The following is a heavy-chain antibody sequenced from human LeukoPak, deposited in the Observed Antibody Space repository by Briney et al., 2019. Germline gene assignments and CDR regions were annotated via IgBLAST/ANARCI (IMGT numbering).Heavy chain of an antibody. CDR1: GYTFTSYG. Sequence: ASVKVSCKASGYTFTSYGISWVRLAPGQGLEWMGWISAYNGNTNYAQKLQGRVTMTTDTPTSTAYMKLRSLRSDDTAVYYCARARWITFGGVIVILDWFDPWGQGTLVTVSS. CDR3: ARARWITFGGVIVILDWFDP. J-gene: IGHJ5*02. CDR2: ISAYNGNT. D-gene: IGHD3-16*02. V-gene: IGHV1-18*01.